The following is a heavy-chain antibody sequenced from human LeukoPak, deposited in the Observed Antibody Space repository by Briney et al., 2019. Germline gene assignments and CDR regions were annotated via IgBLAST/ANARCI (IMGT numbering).Heavy chain of an antibody. CDR1: GFTFNHYG. CDR3: ARDAQRGFDYSNSLRY. D-gene: IGHD4-11*01. V-gene: IGHV3-33*01. J-gene: IGHJ4*02. Sequence: GGSPRLSCVGAGFTFNHYGMHWVRQAAGKGLEWVAVIWSDGTNSYYADSVKGRFTISRVDYENTVYLQMNSLRPEDTAVYYCARDAQRGFDYSNSLRYWGQGTPVIVST. CDR2: IWSDGTNS.